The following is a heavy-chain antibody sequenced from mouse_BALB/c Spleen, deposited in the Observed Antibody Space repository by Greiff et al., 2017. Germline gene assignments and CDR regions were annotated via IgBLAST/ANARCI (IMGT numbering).Heavy chain of an antibody. D-gene: IGHD1-1*01. J-gene: IGHJ4*01. Sequence: VQLQQSGAELVKPGASVKLSCTASGFNIKDTYMHWVKQRPEQGLEWIGRIDPANGNTKYDPKFQGKATITADTSSNTAYLQLSSLTSEDTAVYYCAPYYCGRGAMDYWGQGTSVTVSS. CDR2: IDPANGNT. V-gene: IGHV14-3*02. CDR3: APYYCGRGAMDY. CDR1: GFNIKDTY.